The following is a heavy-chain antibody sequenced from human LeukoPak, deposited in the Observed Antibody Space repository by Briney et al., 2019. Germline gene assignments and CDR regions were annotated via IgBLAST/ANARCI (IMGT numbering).Heavy chain of an antibody. CDR1: RFSFSSYN. CDR2: ISSSSGYI. CDR3: ARPRDYDILTGSLY. J-gene: IGHJ4*02. Sequence: PGGSLRLSCAASRFSFSSYNMNWVRQAPGKGLEWVSSISSSSGYIYYADSVKGRFTISRDNAKNSLYLQMNSLRAEDTAVYYCARPRDYDILTGSLYWGQGTLVTVSS. V-gene: IGHV3-21*01. D-gene: IGHD3-9*01.